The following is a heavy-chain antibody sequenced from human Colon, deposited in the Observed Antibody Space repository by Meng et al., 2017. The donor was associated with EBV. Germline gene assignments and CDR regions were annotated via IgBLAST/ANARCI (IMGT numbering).Heavy chain of an antibody. CDR1: GGSSSSGSYY. J-gene: IGHJ4*02. D-gene: IGHD5-24*01. V-gene: IGHV4-31*03. Sequence: ESCPGMVKPSKTLALTCTASGGSSSSGSYYWSWIRQHPGKGLEWIGYIYYSGSTYYNPSLKSRVTISIDTSKNQFSLKLSSVTAADTAVYYCARGPSRWLQFSFDYWGQGTLVTVSS. CDR3: ARGPSRWLQFSFDY. CDR2: IYYSGST.